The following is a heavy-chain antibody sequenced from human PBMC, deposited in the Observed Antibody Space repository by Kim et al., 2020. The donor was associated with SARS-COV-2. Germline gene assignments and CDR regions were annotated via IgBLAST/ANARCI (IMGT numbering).Heavy chain of an antibody. CDR3: ARQGRRILFPFDI. J-gene: IGHJ3*02. Sequence: GESLKISCKGFGYTFTNFWIGWVRQMPGKGLEWMGIIYPDDSDTRYSPSFQGQVTISADKSISTAYLQWSSLKASDTAMYYCARQGRRILFPFDIWGQGTMVTVSS. V-gene: IGHV5-51*01. D-gene: IGHD2-15*01. CDR1: GYTFTNFW. CDR2: IYPDDSDT.